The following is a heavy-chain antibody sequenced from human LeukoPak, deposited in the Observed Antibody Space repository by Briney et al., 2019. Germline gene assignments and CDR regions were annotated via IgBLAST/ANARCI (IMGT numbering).Heavy chain of an antibody. CDR1: GYTFTRYG. J-gene: IGHJ3*02. CDR2: IIPIFGTA. D-gene: IGHD3-22*01. CDR3: ARQVEVVITDSYAFDI. V-gene: IGHV1-69*13. Sequence: SVKVSCKASGYTFTRYGISWVRQAPGQGLEWMGGIIPIFGTANYAQKFQGRVTITADESTSTAYMELSSLRSEDTAVYYCARQVEVVITDSYAFDIWGQGTMVTVSS.